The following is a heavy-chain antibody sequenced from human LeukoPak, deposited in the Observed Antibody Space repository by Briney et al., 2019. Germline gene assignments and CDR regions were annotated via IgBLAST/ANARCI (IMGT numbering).Heavy chain of an antibody. CDR3: ARDQGDVMLAAQRLFDP. D-gene: IGHD3-16*01. J-gene: IGHJ5*02. CDR1: GGSISSYY. Sequence: SETLSLTCTVSGGSISSYYWSWIRQPPGKGLEWIGYIYYSGSTNYNPSLKSRVTISVDTSKNQFSLKLSSVTAADTAVYYCARDQGDVMLAAQRLFDPWGQGTLVTVSS. V-gene: IGHV4-59*01. CDR2: IYYSGST.